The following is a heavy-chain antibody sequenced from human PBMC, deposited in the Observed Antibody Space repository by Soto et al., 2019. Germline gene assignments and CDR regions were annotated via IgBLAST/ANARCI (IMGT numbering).Heavy chain of an antibody. J-gene: IGHJ3*02. Sequence: GGSLKLSCAASGFTFSSYSMNWVRQAPGKGLEWVSYISSSSSTIYYADSVKGRFTISRDNAKNSLYLQMNSLRAEDTAVYYCASPFLPMVRGVDIWGQGTMVTVSS. CDR2: ISSSSSTI. D-gene: IGHD3-10*01. CDR3: ASPFLPMVRGVDI. V-gene: IGHV3-48*01. CDR1: GFTFSSYS.